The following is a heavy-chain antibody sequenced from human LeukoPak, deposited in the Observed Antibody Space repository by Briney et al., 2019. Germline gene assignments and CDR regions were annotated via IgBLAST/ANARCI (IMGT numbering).Heavy chain of an antibody. D-gene: IGHD5-12*01. CDR2: ISGSGGST. V-gene: IGHV3-23*01. CDR3: AKGEWLRLDY. Sequence: GGSLRLSCAASGFTFSSYAMSWVRQAPGKGLGWVSAISGSGGSTYYAGSVKGRFTISRDHSKNTLELQMNSQTAEDTAVYYCAKGEWLRLDYWGQGTLVTVSS. CDR1: GFTFSSYA. J-gene: IGHJ4*02.